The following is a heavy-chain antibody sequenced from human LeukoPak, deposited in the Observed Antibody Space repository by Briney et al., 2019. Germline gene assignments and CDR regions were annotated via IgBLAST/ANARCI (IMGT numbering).Heavy chain of an antibody. D-gene: IGHD4-11*01. V-gene: IGHV3-23*01. CDR3: AKDLTPIYSNYATDY. J-gene: IGHJ4*02. CDR2: ISGRGGST. CDR1: GFTFSSYA. Sequence: PGGSLRLSCAASGFTFSSYAMSWVRQAPGKGLEWVSAISGRGGSTYYADSGKGRFTISRDNSKNTLYLQMNSLRAEDTAVYYCAKDLTPIYSNYATDYWGQGTLVAVSS.